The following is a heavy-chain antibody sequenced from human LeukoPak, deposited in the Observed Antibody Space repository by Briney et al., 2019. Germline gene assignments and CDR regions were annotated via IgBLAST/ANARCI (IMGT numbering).Heavy chain of an antibody. Sequence: GGSLRLSCAASGFTVSSKYMSWVRQAPGKGLEWVSVIYNGGSTNYADSVKGRFTISRDNSKNTLYLQMDSLRADDTAVYYCARASQWLAFDYWGQGTLVSVSS. CDR1: GFTVSSKY. CDR2: IYNGGST. V-gene: IGHV3-66*01. D-gene: IGHD6-19*01. CDR3: ARASQWLAFDY. J-gene: IGHJ4*02.